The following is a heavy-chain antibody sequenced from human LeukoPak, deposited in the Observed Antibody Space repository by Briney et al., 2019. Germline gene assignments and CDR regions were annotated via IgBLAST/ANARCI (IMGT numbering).Heavy chain of an antibody. V-gene: IGHV3-48*03. CDR3: AKDGGIKFDP. Sequence: GGSLRLSCAVSGLSISLYEMSWVRQAPGRGLEWLSVVGPGGSTTHYADSVKGRFTTSRDNVKNSLYLQMNSLRAEDTAVYYCAKDGGIKFDPWGQGTLVTVSS. CDR2: VGPGGSTT. CDR1: GLSISLYE. J-gene: IGHJ5*02. D-gene: IGHD3-16*01.